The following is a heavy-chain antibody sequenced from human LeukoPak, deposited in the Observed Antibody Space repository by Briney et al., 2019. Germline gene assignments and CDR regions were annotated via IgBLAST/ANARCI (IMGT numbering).Heavy chain of an antibody. D-gene: IGHD6-19*01. CDR2: ISFDGSNK. CDR1: GFAFSNCD. J-gene: IGHJ4*02. CDR3: TREAIAGTGVDYFLY. Sequence: GRSLRLSCAASGFAFSNCDMHWVRQAPGKGLEWVALISFDGSNKLHADSVKGRFTISRDNSKSTLYLQMNSLRAEDTAIYYCTREAIAGTGVDYFLYWGQGTLVTVSS. V-gene: IGHV3-30*03.